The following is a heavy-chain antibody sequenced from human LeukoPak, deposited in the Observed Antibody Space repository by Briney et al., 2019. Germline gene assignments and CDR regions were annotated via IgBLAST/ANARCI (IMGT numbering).Heavy chain of an antibody. D-gene: IGHD3-16*02. CDR1: GGTFSSYA. CDR2: IIPIFGTA. V-gene: IGHV1-69*13. J-gene: IGHJ4*02. Sequence: ASVKVSCKASGGTFSSYAISWVRQAPGQGLEWMGGIIPIFGTANYAQKFQGRVTITADESTSTAYMELSSLRSEDTAVYYCARDRGDYDYVWGSYRPTAFDYWGQGALVTASS. CDR3: ARDRGDYDYVWGSYRPTAFDY.